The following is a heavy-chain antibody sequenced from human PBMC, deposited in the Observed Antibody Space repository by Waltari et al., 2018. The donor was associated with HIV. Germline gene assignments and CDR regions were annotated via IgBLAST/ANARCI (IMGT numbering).Heavy chain of an antibody. CDR2: ISTSSRAI. CDR3: ARDRTRYYFDS. V-gene: IGHV3-48*01. Sequence: EVQLVESGGGLVQPGGSLRLSCTASGFSFNSYGIHWVRQAPGTGLEWVSYISTSSRAIFYADSVKGRFTISRDTAKNSLYLKMNSLRAEDTAVYYCARDRTRYYFDSWGQGTLVTVSS. D-gene: IGHD6-6*01. CDR1: GFSFNSYG. J-gene: IGHJ4*02.